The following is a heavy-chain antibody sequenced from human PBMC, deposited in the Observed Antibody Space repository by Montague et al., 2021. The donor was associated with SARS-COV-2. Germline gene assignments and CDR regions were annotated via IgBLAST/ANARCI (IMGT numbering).Heavy chain of an antibody. Sequence: CAISGDSVSNNRAAWNWIRQSPSGGLQWLGRTYFRTQWFHHYAPXVEGRITVNADASKNHFSLQLTSVTPEDSAKYFCVRSQYSNTWFFGYWGQGAQVTVSS. CDR2: TYFRTQWFH. CDR1: GDSVSNNRAA. V-gene: IGHV6-1*01. D-gene: IGHD6-6*01. CDR3: VRSQYSNTWFFGY. J-gene: IGHJ4*02.